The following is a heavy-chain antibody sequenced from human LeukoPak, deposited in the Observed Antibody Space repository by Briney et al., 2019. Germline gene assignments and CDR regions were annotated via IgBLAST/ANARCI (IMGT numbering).Heavy chain of an antibody. J-gene: IGHJ6*04. CDR3: ATQKRYCSSTSCYADYYGMDV. Sequence: GRSLRLSCAASGFTFSSYGMHWVRRAPGKGLEWVAVISYDGSNKYYADSVKGRFTISRDNSKNTLYLQMNSLRAEDTAVYYCATQKRYCSSTSCYADYYGMDVWGKGTTVTVSS. V-gene: IGHV3-30*03. D-gene: IGHD2-2*01. CDR1: GFTFSSYG. CDR2: ISYDGSNK.